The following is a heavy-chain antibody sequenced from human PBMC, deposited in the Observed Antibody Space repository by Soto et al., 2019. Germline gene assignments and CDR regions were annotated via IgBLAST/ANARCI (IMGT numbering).Heavy chain of an antibody. Sequence: SETLSLTCTVSGGSISSGGYYWSWIRQHPGKGLEWIGCIYYSGSTYYNPSLKSRVTISVDTSKNQFSLKLSSVTAADTAVYYCARGYGDYYFDYWGQGTLVTVSS. CDR1: GGSISSGGYY. V-gene: IGHV4-39*01. J-gene: IGHJ4*02. CDR3: ARGYGDYYFDY. D-gene: IGHD4-17*01. CDR2: IYYSGST.